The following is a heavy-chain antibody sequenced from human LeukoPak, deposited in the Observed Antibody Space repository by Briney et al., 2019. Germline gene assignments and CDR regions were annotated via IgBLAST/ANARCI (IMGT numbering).Heavy chain of an antibody. D-gene: IGHD3-10*01. CDR2: ISYDGSNK. CDR1: GFTFSSYG. Sequence: GGSLRLSCAASGFTFSSYGMHWVRQAPGKGLEWVAVISYDGSNKYYADSVKGRFTISRDNSKNTLYLQMNSLRAEDTAVYYCAKARGGSGSYYHDVFDIWGQGTMVTVSS. J-gene: IGHJ3*02. V-gene: IGHV3-30*18. CDR3: AKARGGSGSYYHDVFDI.